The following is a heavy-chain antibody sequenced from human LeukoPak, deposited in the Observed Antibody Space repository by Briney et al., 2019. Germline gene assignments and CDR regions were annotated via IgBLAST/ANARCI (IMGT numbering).Heavy chain of an antibody. Sequence: ASVKVSCKTSGYTFTDYYMHWVRLAPGQGLEWVGWINPKSGGTWYAQKFQGRVTMTRDTSISTAYMELRSLRSDDTAVYYCARDQGEYYYGSGSYPDFDYWGQGTLVTVSS. D-gene: IGHD3-10*01. CDR2: INPKSGGT. CDR1: GYTFTDYY. J-gene: IGHJ4*02. V-gene: IGHV1-2*02. CDR3: ARDQGEYYYGSGSYPDFDY.